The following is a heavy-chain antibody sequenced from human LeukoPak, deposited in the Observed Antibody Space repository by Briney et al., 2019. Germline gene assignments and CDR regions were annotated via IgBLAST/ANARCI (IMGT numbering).Heavy chain of an antibody. CDR1: GFAFSDYY. CDR2: ISGSGSTV. D-gene: IGHD4-23*01. J-gene: IGHJ5*01. Sequence: GGSLRLSCAASGFAFSDYYMSWIRQAPGKGLEWVSYISGSGSTVYYAASVRGRFTISRDNAKNSLFLQMNSLRAEDTAVYYCARDRGNSDPGDWFDSWGQGTLVTVSS. V-gene: IGHV3-11*01. CDR3: ARDRGNSDPGDWFDS.